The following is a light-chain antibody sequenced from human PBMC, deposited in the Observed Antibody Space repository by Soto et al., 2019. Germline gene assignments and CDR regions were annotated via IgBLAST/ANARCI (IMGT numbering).Light chain of an antibody. CDR1: QSLLHSNGYNY. CDR2: LGS. Sequence: DIVMTQSPLSLPVTPGEPASISCRSSQSLLHSNGYNYSDWYLQKPGQSPQLLIYLGSNRASGVPDRFSGSGSGTDFTLKISRVEAEDVGVYYCMQALQTPTFGQGTKVEIK. CDR3: MQALQTPT. V-gene: IGKV2-28*01. J-gene: IGKJ1*01.